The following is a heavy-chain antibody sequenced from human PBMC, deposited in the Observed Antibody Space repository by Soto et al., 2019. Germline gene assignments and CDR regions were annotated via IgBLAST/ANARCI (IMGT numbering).Heavy chain of an antibody. J-gene: IGHJ5*02. CDR3: ARVASWVARDWFDP. Sequence: QVQLEQSGAEVKKPGASVKVSCKASGYTFTGYFIHWVREVPGQGLEYMGWINPNTGGTDYAQKFQGRVTMTRDTSISTVFMEMKRLTSDDTAVYYCARVASWVARDWFDPWGQGTLVTVSS. D-gene: IGHD3-16*01. CDR1: GYTFTGYF. CDR2: INPNTGGT. V-gene: IGHV1-2*02.